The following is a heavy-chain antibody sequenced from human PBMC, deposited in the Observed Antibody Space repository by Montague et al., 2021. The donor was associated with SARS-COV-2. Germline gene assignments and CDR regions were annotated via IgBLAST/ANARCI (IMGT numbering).Heavy chain of an antibody. J-gene: IGHJ4*02. D-gene: IGHD3-10*01. CDR1: GGPIRSYS. Sequence: SETLSLTCTVSGGPIRSYSWSWIRQPAAKGLDWIGRIFASGGTIYSPSLRSRVSMSVDASKNQFSFILTSVTAADTGVYFCARDGGFYGSGGYSLWGQGTLVTVSS. V-gene: IGHV4-4*07. CDR2: IFASGGT. CDR3: ARDGGFYGSGGYSL.